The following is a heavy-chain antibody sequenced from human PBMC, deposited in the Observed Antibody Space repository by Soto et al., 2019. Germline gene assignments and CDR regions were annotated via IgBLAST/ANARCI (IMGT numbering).Heavy chain of an antibody. D-gene: IGHD3-3*01. Sequence: GASVKVSCKDSGYTFASYDISWVRQATGQGLEWMGWMNPNSGNTGYAQKFQGRVTMTRNTSISTAYMELSSLRSEDTAVYYCARGGVYDFWSGYYRLGYYGMDVWGQGTTVT. CDR1: GYTFASYD. CDR2: MNPNSGNT. J-gene: IGHJ6*02. CDR3: ARGGVYDFWSGYYRLGYYGMDV. V-gene: IGHV1-8*01.